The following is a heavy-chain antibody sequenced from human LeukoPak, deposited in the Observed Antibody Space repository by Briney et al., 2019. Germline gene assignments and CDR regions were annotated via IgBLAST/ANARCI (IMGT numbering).Heavy chain of an antibody. D-gene: IGHD3-22*01. J-gene: IGHJ3*02. V-gene: IGHV4-31*03. Sequence: SETLSLTCTVSGGSLSSGGYYWSWIRQHPGTGLEWIGYIYYSGSTYYNPSLKSRVTISVDTSKNQFSLKLSSVTAADTAVYYCARASKITMIVVVYHDAFDIWGQGTMVTVSS. CDR1: GGSLSSGGYY. CDR2: IYYSGST. CDR3: ARASKITMIVVVYHDAFDI.